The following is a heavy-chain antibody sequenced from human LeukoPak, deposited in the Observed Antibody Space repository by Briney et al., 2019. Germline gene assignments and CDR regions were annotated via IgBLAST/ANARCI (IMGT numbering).Heavy chain of an antibody. CDR2: IYYAGST. V-gene: IGHV4-39*01. CDR3: ARHKQQLVSGYYYGMDV. J-gene: IGHJ6*02. Sequence: PSETLSLTCTVSGGSISSSSYYWGWIRQPPGKGLEWIGNIYYAGSTYYNPSLKSRVTISVDTSKNQFSLKLSSVTAADTAVYYCARHKQQLVSGYYYGMDVWGQGTTVTVSS. D-gene: IGHD6-13*01. CDR1: GGSISSSSYY.